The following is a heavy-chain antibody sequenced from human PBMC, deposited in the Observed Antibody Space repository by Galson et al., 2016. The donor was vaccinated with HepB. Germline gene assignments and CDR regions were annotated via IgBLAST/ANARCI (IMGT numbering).Heavy chain of an antibody. J-gene: IGHJ6*02. Sequence: SLRLSCAASGFIFSNAWMSWVRQAPGKGLEWVGRIKSKTDGGTTDYAAPVKGRFTIARDDSKNTEYLQMNSLKTEDTAVYYCTKPLTYYDFWSGYYTSPYYYYGMDVWGQGTTVTVSS. CDR3: TKPLTYYDFWSGYYTSPYYYYGMDV. CDR2: IKSKTDGGTT. CDR1: GFIFSNAW. D-gene: IGHD3-3*01. V-gene: IGHV3-15*07.